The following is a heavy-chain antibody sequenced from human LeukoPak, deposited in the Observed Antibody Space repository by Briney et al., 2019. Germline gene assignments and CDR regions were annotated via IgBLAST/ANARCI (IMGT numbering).Heavy chain of an antibody. CDR1: GGSISSGGYY. V-gene: IGHV4-31*03. D-gene: IGHD3-16*01. CDR2: IYYSGST. CDR3: ARDNPAYPYYFDY. J-gene: IGHJ4*01. Sequence: SETLSPTCTVSGGSISSGGYYWSWIRQHPGKGLEWIGYIYYSGSTYYNPSLKSRVTISVDTSKNQFSLKLSSVTAADTAVYYCARDNPAYPYYFDYWGQGTLVTVSS.